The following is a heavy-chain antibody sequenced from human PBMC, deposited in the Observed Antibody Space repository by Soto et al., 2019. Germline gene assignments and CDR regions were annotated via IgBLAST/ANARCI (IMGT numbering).Heavy chain of an antibody. CDR2: INPNSGGT. CDR3: ARATEYYDILTGYYSLFYFDY. CDR1: GYTFTGYY. Sequence: ASVKVSCKASGYTFTGYYMHWVRQAPGQGLEWMGSINPNSGGTNYAQKFQGWVTMTRDTSISTAYMELSRLRSDDTAVYYCARATEYYDILTGYYSLFYFDYWGQGTLVTVSS. V-gene: IGHV1-2*04. J-gene: IGHJ4*02. D-gene: IGHD3-9*01.